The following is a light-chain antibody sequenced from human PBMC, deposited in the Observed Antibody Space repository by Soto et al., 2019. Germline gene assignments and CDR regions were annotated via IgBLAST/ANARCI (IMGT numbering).Light chain of an antibody. Sequence: QSALTQPRSVSGSPGQSVTISCTVTVSDVGDYNYVSWYRQHPGKAPKLMIYDVSQLPSGVADRFSGSKSGNTASLTISGLQAEDEADYYCCSYAGTSTYVFGTGTKVNVL. J-gene: IGLJ1*01. V-gene: IGLV2-11*01. CDR2: DVS. CDR3: CSYAGTSTYV. CDR1: VSDVGDYNY.